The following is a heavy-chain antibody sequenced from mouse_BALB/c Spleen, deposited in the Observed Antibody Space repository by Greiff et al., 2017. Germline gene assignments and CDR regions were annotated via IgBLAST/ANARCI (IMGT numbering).Heavy chain of an antibody. V-gene: IGHV1S126*01. CDR2: IDPSDSET. Sequence: VKLMESGPQLVRPGASVKISCKASGYSFTSYWMHWVKQRPGQGLEWIGMIDPSDSETRLNQKFKDKATLTVDKSSSTAYMQLSSPTSEDSAVYYCARGLGGAYWGQGTLVTVSA. CDR1: GYSFTSYW. CDR3: ARGLGGAY. J-gene: IGHJ3*01. D-gene: IGHD4-1*01.